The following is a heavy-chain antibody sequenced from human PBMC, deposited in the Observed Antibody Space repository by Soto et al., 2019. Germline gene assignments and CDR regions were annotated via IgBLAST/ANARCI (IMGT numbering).Heavy chain of an antibody. CDR3: ARVSRTVGLDY. CDR1: GGSISSGFW. V-gene: IGHV4-4*02. CDR2: VSPSGST. J-gene: IGHJ4*02. D-gene: IGHD4-17*01. Sequence: QVHLQASDPGLVKPSETLSLTCVVYGGSISSGFWWTWVRQSPGKGLEWLGEVSPSGSTKDNPSLKSRVTLSVDKSHNRFSLYLTSVTAADTGVYYCARVSRTVGLDYWGQGTLVTVSS.